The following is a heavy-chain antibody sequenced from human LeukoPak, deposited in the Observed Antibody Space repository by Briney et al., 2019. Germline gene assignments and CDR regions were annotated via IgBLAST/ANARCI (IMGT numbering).Heavy chain of an antibody. CDR1: GGSISSSSYY. D-gene: IGHD3-10*01. CDR3: ARGTYYYGSGSHN. Sequence: SSETLSLTCTVSGGSISSSSYYWGWIRQPPGKGLEWIGSIYYSGSTYYNPSLKSRVTISVDTSKNQFSLKLSSVTAADTAVYYCARGTYYYGSGSHNWSQGTLVTVSS. J-gene: IGHJ4*02. V-gene: IGHV4-39*07. CDR2: IYYSGST.